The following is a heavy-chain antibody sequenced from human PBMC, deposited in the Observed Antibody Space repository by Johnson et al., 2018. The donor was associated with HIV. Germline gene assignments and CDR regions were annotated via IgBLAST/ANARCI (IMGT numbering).Heavy chain of an antibody. V-gene: IGHV3-20*04. CDR1: GFTFDDYG. D-gene: IGHD4-23*01. CDR3: ARVSDDYGGNPAAWGAFDV. CDR2: INWNGDST. J-gene: IGHJ3*01. Sequence: EVQLVESGGGLVQPGGSLRLSCAASGFTFDDYGVSWVRQAPGKGLEWVSGINWNGDSTGYADSVKGRFTISRDNAKNSLYLQMNNLRAEDTALYYCARVSDDYGGNPAAWGAFDVWGQGTMVTVSS.